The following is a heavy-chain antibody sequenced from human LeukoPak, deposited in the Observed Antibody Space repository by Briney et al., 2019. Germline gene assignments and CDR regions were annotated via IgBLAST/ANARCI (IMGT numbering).Heavy chain of an antibody. D-gene: IGHD3-10*01. Sequence: GGSLRLSCGASGFVFGLYWMLWVRQVPGKGLEWVARTNLDGSDTIYADSVRGRFFISRDNAKNTLYLQMNSLRAEDTAVYYCTRCLPMVRSRIMDVWGQGTTATVSS. J-gene: IGHJ6*02. CDR2: TNLDGSDT. V-gene: IGHV3-74*01. CDR1: GFVFGLYW. CDR3: TRCLPMVRSRIMDV.